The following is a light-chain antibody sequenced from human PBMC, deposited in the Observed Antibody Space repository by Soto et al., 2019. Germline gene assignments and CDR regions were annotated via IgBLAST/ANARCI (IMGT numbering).Light chain of an antibody. CDR3: QQYGSSPTYA. Sequence: EIVLTQSPGTLSLSPGERATLSCRASQSVSSSYFAWYQQKPGQAPRLLIYGASSRATGSPDRFSGSVSGPDFSLAISRLEPGDFAVYYCQQYGSSPTYAFGQGTKLEI. CDR1: QSVSSSY. V-gene: IGKV3-20*01. J-gene: IGKJ2*01. CDR2: GAS.